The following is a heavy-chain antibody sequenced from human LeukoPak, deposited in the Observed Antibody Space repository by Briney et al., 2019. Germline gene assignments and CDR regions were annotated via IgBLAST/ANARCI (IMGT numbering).Heavy chain of an antibody. CDR1: GGSISSSSYY. D-gene: IGHD6-19*01. CDR2: IYYSGST. J-gene: IGHJ4*02. CDR3: AVRIAVAGLDY. Sequence: SETLSLTCTVSGGSISSSSYYWGWIRQPPGKGLEWIGSIYYSGSTYYNPSLKSQVTISVDTSKNQFSLKLSSVTAADTAVYYCAVRIAVAGLDYWGQGTLVTVSS. V-gene: IGHV4-39*01.